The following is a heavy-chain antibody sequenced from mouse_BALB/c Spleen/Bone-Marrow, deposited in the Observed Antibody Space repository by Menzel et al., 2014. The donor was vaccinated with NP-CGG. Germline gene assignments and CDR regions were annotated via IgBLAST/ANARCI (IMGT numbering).Heavy chain of an antibody. V-gene: IGHV1-80*01. CDR1: GYPFSSYW. CDR3: ARKYGDY. D-gene: IGHD2-10*02. Sequence: QVQLKQSGAELARPGSSVKISCKASGYPFSSYWMNWVQQRPGQGLEWIGQIYPGDGETNYNGKFKGNATLTADKSSSTAVMQLFSLTCEDSAVYGSARKYGDYWGQGTTLTVSS. CDR2: IYPGDGET. J-gene: IGHJ2*01.